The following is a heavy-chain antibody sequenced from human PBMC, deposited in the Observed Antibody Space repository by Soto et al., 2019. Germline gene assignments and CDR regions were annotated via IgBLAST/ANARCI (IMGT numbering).Heavy chain of an antibody. CDR3: ARTYYYDSTGYYRTFDY. CDR2: AGPSGSST. CDR1: GFTFGSYA. V-gene: IGHV3-23*01. D-gene: IGHD3-22*01. Sequence: GGSLRLSCAASGFTFGSYAMSWVRLAPGKGLEWVSVAGPSGSSTFYADSVRGRFTISRDNVENTLYLQMNSLRVADTALYFCARTYYYDSTGYYRTFDYWGQGTLVTV. J-gene: IGHJ4*02.